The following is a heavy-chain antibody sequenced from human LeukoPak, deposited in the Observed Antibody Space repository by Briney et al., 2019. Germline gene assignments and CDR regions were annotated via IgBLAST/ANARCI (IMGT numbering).Heavy chain of an antibody. CDR2: MNPNSGNT. J-gene: IGHJ4*02. D-gene: IGHD1-26*01. V-gene: IGHV1-8*02. CDR1: GYTFASYG. CDR3: ARGRTIVGATFDY. Sequence: ASVKVSCKASGYTFASYGISWVRQATGQGLEWMGWMNPNSGNTGYAQKFQGRVTMTRNTSISTAYMELSSLRSEDTAVYYCARGRTIVGATFDYWGQGTLVTVSS.